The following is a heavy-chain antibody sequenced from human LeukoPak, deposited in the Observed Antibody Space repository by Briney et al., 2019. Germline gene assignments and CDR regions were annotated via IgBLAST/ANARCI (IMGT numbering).Heavy chain of an antibody. D-gene: IGHD3-10*01. CDR3: ARGSSNGFDV. V-gene: IGHV3-74*01. J-gene: IGHJ3*01. CDR1: GFTFSGSG. CDR2: INGDGSST. Sequence: GRSLRLSCAAAGFTFSGSGMDWVRQAPGKGLKWVSLINGDGSSTYYADSVKGRFTISRDNAKNTLYLQMNSLRDEDTAVYYCARGSSNGFDVWGQGTMVTVSA.